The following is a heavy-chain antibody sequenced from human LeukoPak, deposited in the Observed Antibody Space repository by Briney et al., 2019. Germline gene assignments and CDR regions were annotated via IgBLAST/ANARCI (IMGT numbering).Heavy chain of an antibody. CDR3: ARDLGQYYDTSDNWFDP. V-gene: IGHV3-74*01. Sequence: PGGSLRLSCAASGFTFSSYAMSWVRQAPGKGLVWVSRINSDGINTSYADSVKDRFTISRDNAKNTLNLQMNSLRAEDTAVHYCARDLGQYYDTSDNWFDPWGQGTLVTVSS. D-gene: IGHD3-22*01. CDR1: GFTFSSYA. J-gene: IGHJ5*02. CDR2: INSDGINT.